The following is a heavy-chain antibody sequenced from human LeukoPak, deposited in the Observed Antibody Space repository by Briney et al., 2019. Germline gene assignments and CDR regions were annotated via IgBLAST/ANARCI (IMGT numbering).Heavy chain of an antibody. J-gene: IGHJ3*02. CDR3: ARVPNWSDAFDI. CDR1: GYTFTGYY. CDR2: INPNSGGT. D-gene: IGHD1-1*01. Sequence: GASVKVSCKASGYTFTGYYMHWVRQAPGQGLEWMGWINPNSGGTNYAQKFQGRVTMTRDTSTSTVYMELSSLRSDDTAVYYCARVPNWSDAFDIWGQGTMVTVSS. V-gene: IGHV1-2*02.